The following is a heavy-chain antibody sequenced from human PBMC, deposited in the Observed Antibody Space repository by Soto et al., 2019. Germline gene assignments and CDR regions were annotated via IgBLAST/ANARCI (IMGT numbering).Heavy chain of an antibody. CDR3: AKEVHCGGGSCSWSEGFDY. J-gene: IGHJ4*02. V-gene: IGHV3-30*18. CDR1: GFIFSSYG. D-gene: IGHD2-15*01. CDR2: ISYEGSHT. Sequence: QVQLVESGGGVVQPGRSLRLSCAASGFIFSSYGMHWVRQAPGKGLEWVAVISYEGSHTYYADSVKGRFTITRDNSKNTVSLQMNSLRTEDTAVYYCAKEVHCGGGSCSWSEGFDYWGQGTLLTVSS.